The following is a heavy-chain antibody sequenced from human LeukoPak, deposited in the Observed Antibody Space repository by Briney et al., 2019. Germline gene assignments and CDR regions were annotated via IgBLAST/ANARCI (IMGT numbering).Heavy chain of an antibody. Sequence: GVLRLSCAASGFTFNNYAMSWVRQAPGKGLEWVSAISGSGGSTYYADSVKGRFTISRDNSKNTLYLQVNSLRAEDTAVYYCAKGFYSCDYWGQGTLVTVSS. D-gene: IGHD3-3*01. CDR3: AKGFYSCDY. CDR1: GFTFNNYA. J-gene: IGHJ4*02. V-gene: IGHV3-23*01. CDR2: ISGSGGST.